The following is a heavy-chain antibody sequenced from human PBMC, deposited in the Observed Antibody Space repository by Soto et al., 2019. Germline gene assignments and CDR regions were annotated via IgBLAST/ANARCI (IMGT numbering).Heavy chain of an antibody. J-gene: IGHJ6*02. Sequence: GESLKISCKGSGYSFTSYWISWVRQMPGKGLEWMGRIDPSDSYTNYSPSFQGHVTISADRSISTAYLQWSSLKASDTAMYYCAKGVYYGMDVWGQGTTVTVSS. CDR1: GYSFTSYW. D-gene: IGHD3-16*01. CDR2: IDPSDSYT. CDR3: AKGVYYGMDV. V-gene: IGHV5-10-1*01.